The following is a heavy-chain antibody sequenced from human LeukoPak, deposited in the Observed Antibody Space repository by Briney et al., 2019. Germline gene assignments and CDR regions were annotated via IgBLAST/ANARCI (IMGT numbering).Heavy chain of an antibody. CDR2: ITSSSSYI. CDR3: ARGDSRYDAFDI. Sequence: GSLRLSCAASGFTFSSYNMNWVRQAPGKGPEWVSSITSSSSYIYYADSVKGRFTISRDNAKNSLYLQMNSLRAEDTAVYYCARGDSRYDAFDIWGQGTMVTVSS. J-gene: IGHJ3*02. V-gene: IGHV3-21*06. CDR1: GFTFSSYN. D-gene: IGHD2-21*01.